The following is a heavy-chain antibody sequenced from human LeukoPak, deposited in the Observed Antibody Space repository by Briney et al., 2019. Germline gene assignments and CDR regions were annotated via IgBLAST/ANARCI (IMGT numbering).Heavy chain of an antibody. D-gene: IGHD3-22*01. CDR1: GFTFSSYA. Sequence: PGGSLRHSCAASGFTFSSYAMSWVRQAPGKGLEWVSAISGSGGSTYYADSVKGRFTISRDNSKNTLYLQMNSLRAEDTAVYYCAKGDPYYYDSSGYYLGPVDYWGQGTLVTVSS. J-gene: IGHJ4*02. CDR2: ISGSGGST. CDR3: AKGDPYYYDSSGYYLGPVDY. V-gene: IGHV3-23*01.